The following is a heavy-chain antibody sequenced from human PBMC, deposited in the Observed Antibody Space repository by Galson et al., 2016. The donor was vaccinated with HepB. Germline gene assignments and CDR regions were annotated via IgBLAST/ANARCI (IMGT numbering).Heavy chain of an antibody. CDR2: ISTNGGYT. CDR3: VKGGYYDRKGFDY. D-gene: IGHD3-22*01. J-gene: IGHJ4*02. V-gene: IGHV3-64D*06. Sequence: SLRLSCAASGFTLINYAMHWVRQAPGKGLEYVSTISTNGGYTNHADSVRGRFTISTDNSKNKQYLQMSSLRPEDTAVYYCVKGGYYDRKGFDYWGQGTQVTVSS. CDR1: GFTLINYA.